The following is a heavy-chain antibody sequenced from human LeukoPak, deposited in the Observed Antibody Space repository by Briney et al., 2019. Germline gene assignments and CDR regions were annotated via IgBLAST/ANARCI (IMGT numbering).Heavy chain of an antibody. CDR2: FYYSGST. CDR3: ANRDGVY. J-gene: IGHJ4*02. CDR1: GDSLSSNY. V-gene: IGHV4-59*01. Sequence: SETLSLTCSVSGDSLSSNYWTWIRQPPGKGLEWIGHFYYSGSTNYNPSLKSRVTISADTSKNQFSLKLTSVTAADTAVYYCANRDGVYWGQGILVTVSS. D-gene: IGHD3-3*01.